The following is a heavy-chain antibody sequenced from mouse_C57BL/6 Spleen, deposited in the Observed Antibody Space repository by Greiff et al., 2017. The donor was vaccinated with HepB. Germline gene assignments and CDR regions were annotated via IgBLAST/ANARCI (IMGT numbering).Heavy chain of an antibody. D-gene: IGHD1-1*01. CDR1: GYTFTDYE. CDR3: TRGLITTVVEGYFDV. Sequence: QVQLQQSGAELVRPGASVTLSCKASGYTFTDYEMHWVKQTPVHGLEWIGAIAPETGGTAYNQKFKGKAILTADKSSSTAYMELRSLTSEDSAVYYCTRGLITTVVEGYFDVWGTGTTLTVSS. J-gene: IGHJ1*03. CDR2: IAPETGGT. V-gene: IGHV1-15*01.